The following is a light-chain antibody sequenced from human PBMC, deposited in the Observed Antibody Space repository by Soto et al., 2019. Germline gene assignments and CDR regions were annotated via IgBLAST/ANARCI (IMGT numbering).Light chain of an antibody. Sequence: SVLTKPSSVNGSPGESITISCPGTSSDVGGYNYVSWYQHHPGKAPKLIIYDVTNRPSGVSNPFSGSKSGNTASLTISGLQPEDEADYYCSSYTTSNTRQIVFGTGTKVTVL. CDR3: SSYTTSNTRQIV. CDR2: DVT. V-gene: IGLV2-14*03. J-gene: IGLJ1*01. CDR1: SSDVGGYNY.